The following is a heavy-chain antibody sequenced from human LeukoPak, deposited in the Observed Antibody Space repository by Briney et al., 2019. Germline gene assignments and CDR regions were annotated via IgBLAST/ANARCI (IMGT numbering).Heavy chain of an antibody. CDR3: AGRGSGGRSFDI. CDR1: GGSFSGYY. CDR2: LNHSGST. J-gene: IGHJ3*02. Sequence: PSETLSLTCAVYGGSFSGYYWSWIRQPPGKGLEWIGELNHSGSTNYNPSLKSRVTISVDTSKNQFPLKPSSVTAADTAVYYCAGRGSGGRSFDIWGQGTMVTVSS. D-gene: IGHD2-15*01. V-gene: IGHV4-34*01.